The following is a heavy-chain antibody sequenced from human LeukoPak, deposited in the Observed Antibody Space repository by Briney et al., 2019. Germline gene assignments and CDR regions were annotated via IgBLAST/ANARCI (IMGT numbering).Heavy chain of an antibody. D-gene: IGHD4-17*01. J-gene: IGHJ4*02. V-gene: IGHV4-59*01. CDR1: GGSINSYY. Sequence: SETLSLTCTVSGGSINSYYWSWIRQPPGKGLEWIGYIYYSGSTNYNPSLKSRVTISVDTSKNQFSLKLSSVTAADTAVYYCARVRGDYGDSVDYWGQGTLVTVSS. CDR3: ARVRGDYGDSVDY. CDR2: IYYSGST.